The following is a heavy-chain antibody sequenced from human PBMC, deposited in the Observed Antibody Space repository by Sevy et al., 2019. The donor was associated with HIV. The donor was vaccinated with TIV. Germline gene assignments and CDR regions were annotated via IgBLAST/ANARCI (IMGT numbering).Heavy chain of an antibody. CDR3: ARVKSVVVTALRSYYYGMDV. CDR2: ISYDGSNK. CDR1: GFTFSSYA. D-gene: IGHD2-21*02. Sequence: GGYLRLSCAASGFTFSSYAMHWVRQAPGKGLEWVAVISYDGSNKYYADSVKGRFTVSRDNSKNTVYLKMNSLRAEDTAVYYCARVKSVVVTALRSYYYGMDVWGQGTTVTVSS. J-gene: IGHJ6*02. V-gene: IGHV3-30-3*01.